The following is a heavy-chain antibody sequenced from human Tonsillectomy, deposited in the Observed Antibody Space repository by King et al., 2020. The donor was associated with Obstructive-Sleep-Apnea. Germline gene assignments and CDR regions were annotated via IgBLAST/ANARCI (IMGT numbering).Heavy chain of an antibody. Sequence: DVQLVESGGGLVQPGGSLRLSCAASGFTVSSNYMSWVRQAPGKGLEWVSVIYSGGSTYYADSVKGRFTISRDNSKNTLYLQMNSLRAEDTAVYYCARAITYYYGSGSSDYWGQGTLVTVSS. J-gene: IGHJ4*02. CDR1: GFTVSSNY. CDR2: IYSGGST. CDR3: ARAITYYYGSGSSDY. V-gene: IGHV3-66*01. D-gene: IGHD3-10*01.